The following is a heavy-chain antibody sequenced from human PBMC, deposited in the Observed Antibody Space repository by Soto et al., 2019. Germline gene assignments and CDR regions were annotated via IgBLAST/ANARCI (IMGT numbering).Heavy chain of an antibody. CDR3: AKDQDIVVVPAAMYIYYYGMDV. Sequence: GGSLRLSCAASGFTFSSYGMHWVRQAPGKGLEWVAVISYDGSNKYYADSVKGRFTISRDNSKNTLYLQMNSLRAEDTAVYYCAKDQDIVVVPAAMYIYYYGMDVWGQGTTVTVSS. J-gene: IGHJ6*02. CDR1: GFTFSSYG. D-gene: IGHD2-2*01. V-gene: IGHV3-30*18. CDR2: ISYDGSNK.